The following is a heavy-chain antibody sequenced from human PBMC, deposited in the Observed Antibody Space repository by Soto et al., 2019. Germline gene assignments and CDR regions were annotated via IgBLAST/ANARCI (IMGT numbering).Heavy chain of an antibody. CDR3: ARDHCIGGSCYRDY. J-gene: IGHJ4*02. V-gene: IGHV3-30-3*01. D-gene: IGHD2-15*01. CDR1: GFTFSSYA. Sequence: QVQLVESGGGVVQPGRSLRLSCAASGFTFSSYAMHWVRQAPGKGLEWVVVISYDGSNKYYADSVKGRFTISRDNSKNTLYLQMNSLRAEDTAVYYCARDHCIGGSCYRDYWGQGTLVTVSS. CDR2: ISYDGSNK.